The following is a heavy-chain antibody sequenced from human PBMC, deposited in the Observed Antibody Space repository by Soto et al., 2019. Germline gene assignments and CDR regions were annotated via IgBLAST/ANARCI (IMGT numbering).Heavy chain of an antibody. CDR2: IYYSGST. Sequence: SETLSLTCTVSGGSISSYYWSWIRQPPGKGLEWIGYIYYSGSTNYNPSLKSRVTISVDTSKNQFSLKLSSVTAADTAVYYCARVIDYDFWSGYYYGMDVWGQGTTVTVSS. J-gene: IGHJ6*02. D-gene: IGHD3-3*01. CDR1: GGSISSYY. V-gene: IGHV4-59*01. CDR3: ARVIDYDFWSGYYYGMDV.